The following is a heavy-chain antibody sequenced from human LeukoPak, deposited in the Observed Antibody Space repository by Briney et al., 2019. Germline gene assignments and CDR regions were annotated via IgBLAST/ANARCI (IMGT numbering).Heavy chain of an antibody. CDR3: AKGGHYGSGRGAQDFDY. D-gene: IGHD3-10*01. V-gene: IGHV3-7*01. J-gene: IGHJ4*02. CDR1: GLRFSDHW. Sequence: GGFLRLSCAASGLRFSDHWMSWVRQAPGKGLEWVANIKPDGSEKYYVDSVKGRFTISRDNAKKSLYLQMNSLRAEDTAVYYCAKGGHYGSGRGAQDFDYWGQGTLVTVSS. CDR2: IKPDGSEK.